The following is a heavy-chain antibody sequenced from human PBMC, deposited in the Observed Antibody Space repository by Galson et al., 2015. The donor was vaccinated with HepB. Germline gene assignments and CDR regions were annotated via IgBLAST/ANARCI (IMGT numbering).Heavy chain of an antibody. J-gene: IGHJ4*02. D-gene: IGHD3-22*01. CDR1: GGSISSYY. CDR3: AREGYYYDSSGYYSVAVLDY. Sequence: SETLSLTCTVSGGSISSYYWSWIRQPPGKGLEWIGYIYYSGSTNYNPSLKSRVTISVDTSKNQFSLKLSSVTAADTAVYYCAREGYYYDSSGYYSVAVLDYWGQGTLVTVSS. V-gene: IGHV4-59*01. CDR2: IYYSGST.